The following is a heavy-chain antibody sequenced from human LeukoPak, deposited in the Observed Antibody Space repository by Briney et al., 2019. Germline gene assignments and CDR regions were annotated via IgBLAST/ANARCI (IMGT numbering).Heavy chain of an antibody. CDR2: IWYGGSNK. CDR1: GFTFSSYG. V-gene: IGHV3-33*01. CDR3: ARDLDPYCGGDCYYGY. Sequence: QPGRSLRLSCAASGFTFSSYGMHWVRQAPGKGLEWVAVIWYGGSNKYYADSVKGRFTISRDNSKNTLYLQMNSLRAEDTAVYYCARDLDPYCGGDCYYGYWGQGTLVTVSS. J-gene: IGHJ4*02. D-gene: IGHD2-21*02.